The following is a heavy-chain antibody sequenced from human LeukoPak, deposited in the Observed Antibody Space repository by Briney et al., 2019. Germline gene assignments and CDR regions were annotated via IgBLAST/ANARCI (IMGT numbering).Heavy chain of an antibody. CDR1: GFIFSNFA. Sequence: GRSLRLSCVGSGFIFSNFAMHWVRQAPGKGLEWVALISYDGKSKYYADSMKGRFIISRDNSKNTLFLQMSGLRVEDTAVYYCAREEQELVRDYYYCMDVWGKGTTVTVSS. CDR3: AREEQELVRDYYYCMDV. CDR2: ISYDGKSK. J-gene: IGHJ6*03. V-gene: IGHV3-30*15. D-gene: IGHD1-7*01.